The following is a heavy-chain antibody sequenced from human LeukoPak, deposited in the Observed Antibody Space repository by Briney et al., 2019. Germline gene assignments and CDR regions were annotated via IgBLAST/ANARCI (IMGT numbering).Heavy chain of an antibody. CDR1: GYTFTGYY. D-gene: IGHD6-19*01. CDR3: ARRAVDNSSYYYMDV. CDR2: INPNSGGT. J-gene: IGHJ6*03. Sequence: ASVKVSCKASGYTFTGYYMHWVRQAPGQGLEWMGWINPNSGGTNYAQKFQGRVTMTRDTSISTAYMELSRLRSDDTAVYYRARRAVDNSSYYYMDVWGKGTTVTVSS. V-gene: IGHV1-2*02.